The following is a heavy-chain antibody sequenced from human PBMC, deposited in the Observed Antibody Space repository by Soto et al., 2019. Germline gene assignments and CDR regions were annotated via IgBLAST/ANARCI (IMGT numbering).Heavy chain of an antibody. Sequence: QVQLVQSGAEVKKPGASVKVSCKASGYTFTSYGISWVRQAPGQGLEWMGWISAYNGNTNYAQKLQGRVTMTTDTXXSXAXXELRRLRPDDTAVYYCARGGWRIVLDVPAASAFDIWGQGTMVTVSS. J-gene: IGHJ3*02. CDR3: ARGGWRIVLDVPAASAFDI. CDR2: ISAYNGNT. V-gene: IGHV1-18*01. CDR1: GYTFTSYG. D-gene: IGHD2-2*01.